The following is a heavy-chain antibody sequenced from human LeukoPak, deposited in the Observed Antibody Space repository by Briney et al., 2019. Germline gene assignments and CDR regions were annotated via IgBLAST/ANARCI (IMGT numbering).Heavy chain of an antibody. J-gene: IGHJ6*03. D-gene: IGHD1-20*01. CDR1: GYTFTSYY. CDR3: ATTPPTYNWNEDFLTDYYYYMDV. CDR2: FDPEDGET. V-gene: IGHV1-24*01. Sequence: ASVKVSCKASGYTFTSYYMHWVRQAPGKGLEWMGGFDPEDGETIYAQKFQGRVTMTEDTSTDTAYMELSSLRSEDTAVYYCATTPPTYNWNEDFLTDYYYYMDVWGKGTTVTVSS.